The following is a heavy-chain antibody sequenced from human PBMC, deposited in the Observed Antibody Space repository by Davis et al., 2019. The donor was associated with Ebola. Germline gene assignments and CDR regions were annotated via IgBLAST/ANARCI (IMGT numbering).Heavy chain of an antibody. CDR1: GYTFTGYD. CDR2: MNPNSGNT. D-gene: IGHD5/OR15-5a*01. J-gene: IGHJ6*02. V-gene: IGHV1-8*01. CDR3: ASVSYHGMDV. Sequence: AASVKVSCKASGYTFTGYDINWVRQATGQGLEWMGWMNPNSGNTGYAQKFQGRVTMTTDTPTSTAYMDLRSLKSDDTAVYYCASVSYHGMDVWGQGTTVTVSS.